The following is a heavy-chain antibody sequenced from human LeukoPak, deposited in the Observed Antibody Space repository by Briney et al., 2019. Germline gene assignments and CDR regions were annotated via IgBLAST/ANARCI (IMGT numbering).Heavy chain of an antibody. Sequence: SETLSLTCTVSGGSISSSSYYWGWIRRPPGKGLEWIGSIYYSGNTYYNPSLKSRVTISTDTSKNQFSLKLSSVTAADTALYYCARYHNGYDDYWGQGTLVTVSS. CDR3: ARYHNGYDDY. D-gene: IGHD5-12*01. V-gene: IGHV4-39*07. J-gene: IGHJ4*02. CDR2: IYYSGNT. CDR1: GGSISSSSYY.